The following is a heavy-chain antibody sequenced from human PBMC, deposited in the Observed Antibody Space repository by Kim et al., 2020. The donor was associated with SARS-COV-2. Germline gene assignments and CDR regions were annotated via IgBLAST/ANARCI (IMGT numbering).Heavy chain of an antibody. Sequence: ASVKVSCKASGYTFTTYSIHWVRQAPGQSLEWVGWINAGTGNTAYSQKFRGRVTITRDTSANTAYMELNSLRSEDTADYYCASGPETTREFDYWGQGTLVTVSS. J-gene: IGHJ4*01. CDR1: GYTFTTYS. CDR2: INAGTGNT. CDR3: ASGPETTREFDY. D-gene: IGHD1-7*01. V-gene: IGHV1-3*01.